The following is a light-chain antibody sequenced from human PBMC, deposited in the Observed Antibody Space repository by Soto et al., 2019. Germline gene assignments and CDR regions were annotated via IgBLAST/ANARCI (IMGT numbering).Light chain of an antibody. CDR1: QSILSSSNNKNY. J-gene: IGKJ5*01. V-gene: IGKV4-1*01. CDR2: WAS. Sequence: DIVMTQSPDSLALFLGERANINCKSSQSILSSSNNKNYLVWYQQKPGHPPKLLISWASTRESGVPDRIRGSGSGTDFTLTISGLQAEDVAVLYSQQCHSSPITFVQGTRLEIK. CDR3: QQCHSSPIT.